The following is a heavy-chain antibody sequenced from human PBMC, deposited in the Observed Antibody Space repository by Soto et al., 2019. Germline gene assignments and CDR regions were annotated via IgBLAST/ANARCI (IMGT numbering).Heavy chain of an antibody. V-gene: IGHV3-7*01. Sequence: EVQLVESGGGLVQAGGSLRLSCAASGFTFGNYWMSWVRQAPGKGLEWVANIKQEGSASYYVDSVKGRFTISRDNAENSLYLQINSLRAEDTAVYHCARSQGYYYDSSGYTQYFDYWGQGTLVTVSS. D-gene: IGHD3-22*01. CDR3: ARSQGYYYDSSGYTQYFDY. J-gene: IGHJ4*02. CDR1: GFTFGNYW. CDR2: IKQEGSAS.